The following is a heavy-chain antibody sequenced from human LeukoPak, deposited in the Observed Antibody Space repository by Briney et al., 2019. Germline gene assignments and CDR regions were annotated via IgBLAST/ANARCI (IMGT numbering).Heavy chain of an antibody. CDR2: IYYSGST. D-gene: IGHD5-24*01. J-gene: IGHJ4*02. CDR1: GGSISSYY. V-gene: IGHV4-59*01. CDR3: ARGYVEMATINPVGFELDY. Sequence: SETLSLTCTVSGGSISSYYWSWIRQPPGKGLEWIGYIYYSGSTNYNPSLKSRVTISVDTSKNQFSLKLSSVTAAGTAVYYCARGYVEMATINPVGFELDYWGQGTLVTVSS.